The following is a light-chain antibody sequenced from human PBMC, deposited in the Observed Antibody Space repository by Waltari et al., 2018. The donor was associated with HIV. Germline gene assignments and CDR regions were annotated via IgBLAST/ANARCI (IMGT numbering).Light chain of an antibody. J-gene: IGLJ3*02. CDR2: GDC. Sequence: QSVLTQPPSLSGAPGPRVTISCTGSSSNIGTGYEVHSYQQLPGTAPKLLICGDCNRPSGVPDRFSGSKSGTSASLAITGLQAEDEAVYYCQSYDTSLSGVVFGGGTKLTVL. CDR1: SSNIGTGYE. CDR3: QSYDTSLSGVV. V-gene: IGLV1-40*01.